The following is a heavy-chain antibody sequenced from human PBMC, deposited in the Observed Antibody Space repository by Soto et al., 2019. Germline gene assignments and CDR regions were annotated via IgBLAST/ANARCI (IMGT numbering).Heavy chain of an antibody. D-gene: IGHD1-26*01. CDR2: INPSGGST. J-gene: IGHJ4*02. V-gene: IGHV1-46*03. CDR1: GYTFTSYY. Sequence: ASVKVSCKASGYTFTSYYMHWVRQAPGQGLEWMGIINPSGGSTSYAQKFQGRVTMTRDTSTSTVYMELSSLRSEDTAVYYCARPPWLLGQKPLTRYAGLTXWGXGTRVT. CDR3: ARPPWLLGQKPLTRYAGLTX.